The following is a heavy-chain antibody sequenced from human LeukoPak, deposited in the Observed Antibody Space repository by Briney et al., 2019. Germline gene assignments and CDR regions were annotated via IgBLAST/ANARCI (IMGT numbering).Heavy chain of an antibody. CDR3: ARGQGWLVDY. CDR1: GFTFSNAY. CDR2: MNHDGSEK. D-gene: IGHD6-19*01. J-gene: IGHJ4*02. V-gene: IGHV3-7*05. Sequence: PGGSLRLSCAASGFTFSNAYMTWVRQAPGKGLEWVANMNHDGSEKFYVDSVKGRFTISRDNAKNALHLQMNSLRAEGTAVYYCARGQGWLVDYWGQGTLVTVSS.